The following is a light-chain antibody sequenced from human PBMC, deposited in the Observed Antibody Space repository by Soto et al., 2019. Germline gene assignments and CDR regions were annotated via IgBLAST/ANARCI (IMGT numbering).Light chain of an antibody. CDR2: DAS. J-gene: IGKJ4*01. V-gene: IGKV3-15*01. CDR1: QSVGSK. CDR3: QQYSIWPPEVT. Sequence: LMTQSPVALSWSPGEGATLSCGPGQSVGSKWAWYQQKPGQAPRLLIYDASTRATDVPARFSGSGSGTEFTLTISSLQSEDAGVYYCQQYSIWPPEVTFGGGTKVAIK.